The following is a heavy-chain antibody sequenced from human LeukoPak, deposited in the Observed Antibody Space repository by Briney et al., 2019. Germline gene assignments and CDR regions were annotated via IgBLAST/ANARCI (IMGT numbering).Heavy chain of an antibody. Sequence: ASVKVSCEVSGYTLTELSMHWVRQAPGKGLEWMGGFDPEDGETIYARKFQGRVTMTEDTSTDTAYMELSSLRSEDTAVYYCATGNWNDVKFDPWGQGTLVTVSS. J-gene: IGHJ5*02. CDR2: FDPEDGET. CDR3: ATGNWNDVKFDP. D-gene: IGHD1-20*01. CDR1: GYTLTELS. V-gene: IGHV1-24*01.